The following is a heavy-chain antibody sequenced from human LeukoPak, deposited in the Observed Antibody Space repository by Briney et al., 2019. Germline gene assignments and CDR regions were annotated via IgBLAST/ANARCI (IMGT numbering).Heavy chain of an antibody. Sequence: ASVKVSCKASGYTFTGYYMHWVRQAPGQGVEWMGWINPNSGGTNYAQKFQGRVTMTRDTSISTAYMELSRLRSDDTAVYYCARGPYYYDSSGLQGPFDPWGQGTLVTVSS. J-gene: IGHJ5*02. D-gene: IGHD3-22*01. CDR3: ARGPYYYDSSGLQGPFDP. CDR1: GYTFTGYY. CDR2: INPNSGGT. V-gene: IGHV1-2*02.